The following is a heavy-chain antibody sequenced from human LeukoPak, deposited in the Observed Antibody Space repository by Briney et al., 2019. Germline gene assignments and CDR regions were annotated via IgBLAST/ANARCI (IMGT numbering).Heavy chain of an antibody. V-gene: IGHV4-31*03. D-gene: IGHD3-3*01. CDR2: IYYTGST. CDR1: GDSISSGGHY. J-gene: IGHJ6*02. CDR3: ARDRVVGDRTGNVDV. Sequence: PSETLSLTCTVSGDSISSGGHYWSWIRQHPGKGLEWIGHIYYTGSTYYNPSLKSRVTISVDKSKILFSLKLSSVTAADTAIYYCARDRVVGDRTGNVDVWGQGTTVTVSS.